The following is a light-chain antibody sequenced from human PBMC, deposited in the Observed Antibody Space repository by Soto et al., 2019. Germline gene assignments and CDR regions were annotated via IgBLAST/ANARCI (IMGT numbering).Light chain of an antibody. CDR1: SSNIGSNT. V-gene: IGLV1-44*01. CDR3: AAWDDSLNGPV. CDR2: SNN. Sequence: QSVLTQPPSASGTTGQRVTISCSGSSSNIGSNTVNWYQQLPGTAPKLLIYSNNQRPSGVPDRFSGPKSGTSASLAISGLQSEDEADYYCAAWDDSLNGPVFGTGTKVTVL. J-gene: IGLJ1*01.